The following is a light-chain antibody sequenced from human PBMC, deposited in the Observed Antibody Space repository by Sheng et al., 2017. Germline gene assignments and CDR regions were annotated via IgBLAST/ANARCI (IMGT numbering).Light chain of an antibody. V-gene: IGKV3-15*01. CDR2: GAS. CDR1: RTGRGR. Sequence: MTQSPSTLSASVGDRVTITCRASRTGRGRLAWYQQKPGQAPRLLIYGASTRATGIPARFSGSGSGTEFTLTVSSLQSEDFAVYYCHQYDNWWTFGQGTKVEIK. CDR3: HQYDNWWT. J-gene: IGKJ1*01.